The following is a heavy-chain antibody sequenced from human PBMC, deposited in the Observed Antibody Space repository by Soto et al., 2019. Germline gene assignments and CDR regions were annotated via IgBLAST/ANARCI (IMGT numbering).Heavy chain of an antibody. V-gene: IGHV1-46*01. Sequence: ASVKVSCKASAYTITSHYMHWVRQAPGQGLEWVGMINPGGGITTYAQKFQGRVTVTRDTSTSTVYMEVSSLRSGDTAVYYCARSILENYYYYGMDVWGQGTTVTVS. CDR1: AYTITSHY. CDR2: INPGGGIT. CDR3: ARSILENYYYYGMDV. D-gene: IGHD3-10*01. J-gene: IGHJ6*02.